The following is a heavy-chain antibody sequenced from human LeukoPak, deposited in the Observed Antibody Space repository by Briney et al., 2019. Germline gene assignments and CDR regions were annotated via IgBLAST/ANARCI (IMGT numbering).Heavy chain of an antibody. CDR3: VRGIRSWGRKVLDH. J-gene: IGHJ4*02. V-gene: IGHV4-34*01. D-gene: IGHD3-16*01. CDR2: ITHSGSS. CDR1: GVSFSDSY. Sequence: SETLSLTCAVTGVSFSDSYWSWIRQPPGKGLEWIGEITHSGSSKYNASLKTRVTISVDTSTNQFSLRMNSVTAADTAVYYCVRGIRSWGRKVLDHWGLGTLVTVSS.